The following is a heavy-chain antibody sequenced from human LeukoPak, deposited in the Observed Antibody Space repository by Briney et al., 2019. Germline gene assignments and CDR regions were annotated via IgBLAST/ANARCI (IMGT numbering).Heavy chain of an antibody. CDR2: IYTSGST. CDR3: ARRGVYDSSGYYND. CDR1: GGSISSGSYY. Sequence: PSETLSLTCTVSGGSISSGSYYWNWIRQPAGKGLEWIGRIYTSGSTNYNPSLKSRVTISVDTSKNQFSLKLSSVTAADTGVYYCARRGVYDSSGYYNDWGQGTLVTVSS. D-gene: IGHD3-22*01. V-gene: IGHV4-61*02. J-gene: IGHJ4*02.